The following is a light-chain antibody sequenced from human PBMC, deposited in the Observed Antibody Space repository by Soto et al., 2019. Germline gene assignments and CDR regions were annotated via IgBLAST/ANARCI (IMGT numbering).Light chain of an antibody. CDR1: QAVGSF. CDR2: GSS. Sequence: AIQMTQSPSSLSASVGDRVTITCRASQAVGSFLSWYQQKSGGAPKLLIYGSSVLQAGVSSSFSARGSVTNFTLSISSLQPEDFANYFCLQDGSYPWTFGQGTKVEI. CDR3: LQDGSYPWT. J-gene: IGKJ1*01. V-gene: IGKV1-6*02.